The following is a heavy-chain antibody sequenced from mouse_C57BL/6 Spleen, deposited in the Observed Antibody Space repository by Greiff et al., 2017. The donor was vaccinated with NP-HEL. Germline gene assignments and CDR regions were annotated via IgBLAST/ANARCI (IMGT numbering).Heavy chain of an antibody. J-gene: IGHJ1*03. D-gene: IGHD1-1*01. CDR1: GFTFSDYG. Sequence: EVMLVESGGGLVQPGGSLKLSCAASGFTFSDYGMAWVRQAPRKGPEWVAFISNLAYSIYYADTVTGRFTISRENAKNTLYLEMSSLRSEDTAMYYCARPNYGSSYDWYFDVWGTGTTVTVSS. V-gene: IGHV5-15*01. CDR2: ISNLAYSI. CDR3: ARPNYGSSYDWYFDV.